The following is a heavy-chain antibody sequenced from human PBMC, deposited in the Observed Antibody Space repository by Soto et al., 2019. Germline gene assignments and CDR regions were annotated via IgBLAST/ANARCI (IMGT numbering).Heavy chain of an antibody. CDR1: GFIFTRYS. V-gene: IGHV3-21*06. CDR3: ARESEDLTSNFDY. Sequence: EGSLRLSCAASGFIFTRYSMNWVRQAPGKGLEWVSSISSTTNYIYYGDSMKGRFTISRDNAKNSLYLEMNSLRAEDTAVYYCARESEDLTSNFDYRRKGTLGTVSS. J-gene: IGHJ4*02. CDR2: ISSTTNYI.